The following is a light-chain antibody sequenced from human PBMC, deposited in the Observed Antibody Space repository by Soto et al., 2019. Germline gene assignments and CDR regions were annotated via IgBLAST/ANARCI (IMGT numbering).Light chain of an antibody. CDR1: QSVTNNY. Sequence: EVVLTQSPGTLSLSPGERATLSCRASQSVTNNYLAWYQQRTGQAPRLLVFGSSDSATGIPDWLSGSGSGTDFTLTISRLEAEDFAVYYCHQYGSSPSYTFGQGTKLEIK. V-gene: IGKV3-20*01. J-gene: IGKJ2*01. CDR2: GSS. CDR3: HQYGSSPSYT.